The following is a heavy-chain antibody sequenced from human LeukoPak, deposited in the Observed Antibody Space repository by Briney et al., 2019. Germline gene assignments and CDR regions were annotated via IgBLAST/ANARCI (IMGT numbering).Heavy chain of an antibody. J-gene: IGHJ4*02. D-gene: IGHD3-10*01. CDR3: ARQTGSGLFSLP. Sequence: PSETLSLTCTVSGDSISSSNCYWGWIRQPPGKGLEGIGSIYFSGGTYYNASLKSRVTISVDTSKNQFSLKLSSVTSADTAVYYCARQTGSGLFSLPGGQGTLVTVSS. V-gene: IGHV4-39*01. CDR1: GDSISSSNCY. CDR2: IYFSGGT.